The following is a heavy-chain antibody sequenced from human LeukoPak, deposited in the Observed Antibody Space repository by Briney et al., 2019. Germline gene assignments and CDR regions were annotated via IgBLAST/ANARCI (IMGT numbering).Heavy chain of an antibody. CDR2: IRFDGSHK. Sequence: GGSLRLSCAASGFNFRNYAMHWVRQAPGKEPEWVALIRFDGSHKYYADSVKGRFTISRDNSRDTLSLQMSSLRAEDTAVYYCTRSAYCTGGTCYSKTFDYWGHGTLVTVSS. V-gene: IGHV3-30*02. J-gene: IGHJ4*01. D-gene: IGHD2-15*01. CDR3: TRSAYCTGGTCYSKTFDY. CDR1: GFNFRNYA.